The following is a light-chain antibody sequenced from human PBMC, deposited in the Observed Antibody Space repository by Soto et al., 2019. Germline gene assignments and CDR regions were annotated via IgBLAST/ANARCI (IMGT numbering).Light chain of an antibody. CDR3: QQSYSTHT. CDR2: AAS. J-gene: IGKJ1*01. Sequence: DIQMTQSPSSLSASVGDSVTITCRASQNISSYLNWYQQKPGKAPKLLIYAASRLQSEFQSRFSGSGFGTDFTLTISSLQPEDVATYYCQQSYSTHTFGQGTKG. V-gene: IGKV1-39*01. CDR1: QNISSY.